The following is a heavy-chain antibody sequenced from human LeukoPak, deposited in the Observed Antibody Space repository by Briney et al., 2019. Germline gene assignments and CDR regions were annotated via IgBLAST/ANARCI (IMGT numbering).Heavy chain of an antibody. CDR2: INPSGGST. CDR1: GYTFTSYY. J-gene: IGHJ4*02. D-gene: IGHD5-24*01. Sequence: GASVKVSCKASGYTFTSYYMHWVRQAPGQGLEWMGIINPSGGSTSYAQKFQGRVTMTRDTSTSTVYMELSSLRSEDTAVYYCARAGLTGMATILEGDYWGQGTLVTVSS. V-gene: IGHV1-46*01. CDR3: ARAGLTGMATILEGDY.